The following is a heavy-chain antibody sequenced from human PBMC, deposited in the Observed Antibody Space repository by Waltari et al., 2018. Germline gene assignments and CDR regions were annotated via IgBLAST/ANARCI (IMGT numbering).Heavy chain of an antibody. D-gene: IGHD3-22*01. Sequence: EVQLVESGGGLVQPGMSLRLSCEASGFAFGDYAMHWVRQAPGEGLECVSSISWNSARTAYADSVKGRFTISRDTAKNSLYLQMNSLRPEDTALYYCTRKRTTYYDSVGGGFFDCWGQGTLVTVSS. CDR3: TRKRTTYYDSVGGGFFDC. V-gene: IGHV3-9*01. CDR1: GFAFGDYA. CDR2: ISWNSART. J-gene: IGHJ4*02.